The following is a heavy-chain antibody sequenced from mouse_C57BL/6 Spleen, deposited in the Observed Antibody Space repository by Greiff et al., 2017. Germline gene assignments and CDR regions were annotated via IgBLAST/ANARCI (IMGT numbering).Heavy chain of an antibody. V-gene: IGHV1-42*01. CDR1: GYSFTGYY. CDR3: AKTTVVAKDYAMYY. Sequence: EVQLQQSGPELVKPGASVKISCKASGYSFTGYYMNWVKQSPEKSLEWIGEINPSTGGTTYNQKLKAKATLTVDKASSTAYMQLKSLTSEGSAVYYCAKTTVVAKDYAMYYWGQGTSVTVSS. CDR2: INPSTGGT. D-gene: IGHD1-1*01. J-gene: IGHJ4*01.